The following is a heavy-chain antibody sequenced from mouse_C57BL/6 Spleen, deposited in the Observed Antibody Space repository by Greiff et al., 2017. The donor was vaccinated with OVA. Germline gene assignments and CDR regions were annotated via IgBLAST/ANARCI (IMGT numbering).Heavy chain of an antibody. CDR1: GYTFTSYW. CDR3: ARWGNYYASRGDYFDY. V-gene: IGHV1-52*01. D-gene: IGHD1-1*01. Sequence: QVQLQQPGAELVRPGSSVKLSCKASGYTFTSYWMHWVKQRPIQGLEWIGNIDPSDSETHYNQKFKDKATLTVDKSSSTAYMQLSSLTSEDSAVYYCARWGNYYASRGDYFDYWGQGTTLTVSS. CDR2: IDPSDSET. J-gene: IGHJ2*01.